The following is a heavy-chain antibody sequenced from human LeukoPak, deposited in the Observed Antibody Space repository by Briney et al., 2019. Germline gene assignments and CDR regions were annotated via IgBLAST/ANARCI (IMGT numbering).Heavy chain of an antibody. CDR1: GFTFSGSA. Sequence: GGSLRLSCAASGFTFSGSAMHWVRQDSGKGLERVGRIRSKANSYATADAASVKGRFTISRDDSKNTLHLQMNSLRAEDTAVYYCASEYGDRTKTMAFVPWGQGTLVTVSS. V-gene: IGHV3-73*01. CDR3: ASEYGDRTKTMAFVP. J-gene: IGHJ5*02. CDR2: IRSKANSYAT. D-gene: IGHD4-17*01.